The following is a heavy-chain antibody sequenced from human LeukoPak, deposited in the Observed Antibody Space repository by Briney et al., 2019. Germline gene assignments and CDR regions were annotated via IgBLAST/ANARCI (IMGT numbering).Heavy chain of an antibody. CDR3: AKEQWLQRVYYGMDV. CDR2: ISGNGGTT. Sequence: GRSLRLSCAASGFTFNNYAMSWVRQAPGKGLEWVSTISGNGGTTYYTDSVKGRFTISRDNSKNTLYLQMNSLRAEDTAVYYCAKEQWLQRVYYGMDVWGQGTAVTVSS. V-gene: IGHV3-23*01. D-gene: IGHD6-19*01. J-gene: IGHJ6*02. CDR1: GFTFNNYA.